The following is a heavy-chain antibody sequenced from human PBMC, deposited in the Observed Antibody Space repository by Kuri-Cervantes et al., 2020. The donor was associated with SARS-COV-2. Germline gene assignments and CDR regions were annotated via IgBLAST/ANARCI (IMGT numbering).Heavy chain of an antibody. CDR3: ARDGTELDSYYYYMDV. V-gene: IGHV3-21*01. Sequence: GESLKISCVASGFTFSAYTLNWVRQAPGKGLEWVSSITRSSVYISYADSLKGRFTISRDNAKNSLYLQMNSLRAEDTAVYYCARDGTELDSYYYYMDVWGKGTTVTVSS. CDR1: GFTFSAYT. CDR2: ITRSSVYI. J-gene: IGHJ6*03. D-gene: IGHD1-1*01.